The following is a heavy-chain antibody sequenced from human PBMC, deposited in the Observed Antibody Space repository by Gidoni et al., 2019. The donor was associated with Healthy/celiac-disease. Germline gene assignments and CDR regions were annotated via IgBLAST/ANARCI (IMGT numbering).Heavy chain of an antibody. CDR2: ISWNSGSI. CDR1: GFTFDDYA. D-gene: IGHD4-17*01. V-gene: IGHV3-9*01. Sequence: EVQLVESGGGLVQPGRSLRLSCAAAGFTFDDYAIHWVRQAPGKGLEWVSVISWNSGSIGYADSVKGRFTISRDNAKNSLYLQMNSLRAEDTALYYCAKDISRSTTGGGWFDPWGQGTLVTVSS. CDR3: AKDISRSTTGGGWFDP. J-gene: IGHJ5*02.